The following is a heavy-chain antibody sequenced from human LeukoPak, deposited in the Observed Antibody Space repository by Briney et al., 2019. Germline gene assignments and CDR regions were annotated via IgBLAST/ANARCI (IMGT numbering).Heavy chain of an antibody. CDR3: ARGRLFVY. CDR1: GGSFSGYY. CDR2: INQRGST. V-gene: IGHV4-34*01. Sequence: PETLSLTCNVYGGSFSGYYWSWIRQPPGKGLEWIGEINQRGSTNYNPSLKSRVTLSVDTSKNQFSLKLNSVTAADTAVYYCARGRLFVYWGQGTLVTVSS. J-gene: IGHJ4*02.